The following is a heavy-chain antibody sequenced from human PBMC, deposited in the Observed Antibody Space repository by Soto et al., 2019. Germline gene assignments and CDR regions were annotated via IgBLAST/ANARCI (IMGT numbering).Heavy chain of an antibody. V-gene: IGHV3-33*01. Sequence: PGGSLRLSCAASGFTFSSYGMHWVRQAPGKGLEWVAVIWYDGSNKYYADSVKGRFTISRDNSKNTLYLQMNSLRAEDTAVYYFARDLINWNDLGYYYYGMDVWGQGTTVTVSS. CDR2: IWYDGSNK. CDR1: GFTFSSYG. J-gene: IGHJ6*02. D-gene: IGHD1-20*01. CDR3: ARDLINWNDLGYYYYGMDV.